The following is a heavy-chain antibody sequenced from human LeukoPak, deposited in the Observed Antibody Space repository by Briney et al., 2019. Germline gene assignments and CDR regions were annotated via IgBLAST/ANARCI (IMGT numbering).Heavy chain of an antibody. D-gene: IGHD3-10*01. V-gene: IGHV3-15*01. CDR1: GFTFTNAW. CDR2: IKSKTDGETT. Sequence: GGSLRLSCVDSGFTFTNAWMSWVRQAPGKGLEWIGRIKSKTDGETTNYAEPVRGRSTISRDDSKSAVYLQMNSLKIEDTAVYYCTTDLGTYYHGSQRLIPIDYWGQGTLVTVSS. CDR3: TTDLGTYYHGSQRLIPIDY. J-gene: IGHJ4*02.